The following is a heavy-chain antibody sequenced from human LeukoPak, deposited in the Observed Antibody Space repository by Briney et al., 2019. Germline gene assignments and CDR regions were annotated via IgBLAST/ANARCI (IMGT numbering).Heavy chain of an antibody. CDR1: GFTFSNYW. V-gene: IGHV3-74*01. J-gene: IGHJ5*02. Sequence: PGGSLRLSCVASGFTFSNYWMHWVRQPPGKGLVWVSRIYVDGRTTNYADSVKGRFTISRDNSKNTVYLEMNSLSVEDTATYYCIRDFRSADLWGQGTLVTVTS. CDR3: IRDFRSADL. CDR2: IYVDGRTT.